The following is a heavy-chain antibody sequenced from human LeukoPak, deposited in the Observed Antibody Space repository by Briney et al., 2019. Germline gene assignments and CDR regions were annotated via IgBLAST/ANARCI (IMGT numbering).Heavy chain of an antibody. J-gene: IGHJ4*02. CDR3: ARGLLPDY. CDR1: GFTFSSYA. CDR2: IYSGGST. Sequence: GGSLRLSCAASGFTFSSYAMTWVRQAPGKGLEWVSVIYSGGSTYYADSVKGRFTISRDNSKNTLYLQMNSLRAEDTAVYYCARGLLPDYWGQGTLVTVSS. V-gene: IGHV3-66*01. D-gene: IGHD2-15*01.